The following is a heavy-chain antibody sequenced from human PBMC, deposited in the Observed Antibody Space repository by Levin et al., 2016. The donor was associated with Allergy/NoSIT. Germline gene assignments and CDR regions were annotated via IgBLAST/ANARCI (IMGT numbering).Heavy chain of an antibody. CDR3: ARYSGYYVPYYMDV. V-gene: IGHV4-59*01. CDR2: IYYSGST. Sequence: WIRQPPGKGLEWIGYIYYSGSTNYNPSLKSRVTISVDTSKNQFSLKLSSVTAADTAVYYCARYSGYYVPYYMDVWGKGTTVTVSS. D-gene: IGHD3-22*01. J-gene: IGHJ6*03.